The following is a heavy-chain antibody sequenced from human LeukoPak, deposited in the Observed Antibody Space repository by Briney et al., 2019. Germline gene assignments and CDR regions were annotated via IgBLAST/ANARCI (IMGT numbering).Heavy chain of an antibody. CDR1: GFTFTTYW. CDR2: INSDGSIT. D-gene: IGHD5-18*01. V-gene: IGHV3-74*01. CDR3: ARDAVDTANAV. J-gene: IGHJ6*02. Sequence: PGGSLRLSCAASGFTFTTYWMHWVRQAPGKGPMWVSHINSDGSITSYADSVKGRFTISRDNAKNTLYLQMNSLRAEDTAVYYCARDAVDTANAVWGQGTTVTVSS.